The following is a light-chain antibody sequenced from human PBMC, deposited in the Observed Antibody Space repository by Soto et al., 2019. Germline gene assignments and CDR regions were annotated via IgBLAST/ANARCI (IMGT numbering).Light chain of an antibody. J-gene: IGKJ3*01. Sequence: EIVLTQSPGTLSLSPGERATLSCRASQSVSSSYLAWYQQKPGQASRLLIYGASSRATGITAMFSGSGSGTDFTLTISRLEPEDCAVDYCQRYGRSLFTVGPGTNVDIK. CDR2: GAS. V-gene: IGKV3-20*01. CDR3: QRYGRSLFT. CDR1: QSVSSSY.